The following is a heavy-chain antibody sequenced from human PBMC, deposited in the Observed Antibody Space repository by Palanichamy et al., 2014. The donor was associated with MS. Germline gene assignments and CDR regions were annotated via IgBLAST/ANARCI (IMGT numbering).Heavy chain of an antibody. CDR1: GFMFSCCA. V-gene: IGHV3-23*03. J-gene: IGHJ4*02. CDR3: AKDLHFWSAADC. CDR2: VAHDGTST. D-gene: IGHD3-3*02. Sequence: QLLESGGGLVQPGGSLRLSCAGSGFMFSCCAMIWVRQAPGKGLEWVSGVAHDGTSTHYADSVRGRFTISRDNLKNTLYLQMDSLRAEDSATYYCAKDLHFWSAADCWGQGTLVTVSS.